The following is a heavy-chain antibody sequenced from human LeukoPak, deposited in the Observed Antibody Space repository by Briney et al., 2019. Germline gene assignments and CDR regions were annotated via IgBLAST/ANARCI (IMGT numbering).Heavy chain of an antibody. Sequence: PGGTLRLSCAASGFTFSGYEMNWVRQPPGKGLEWVSCISTSGSTIYYADSVKSRFTISRDNARNSLYLQMNSLRAEDTAIYYCARDGPGYSFDYWGQGTLVTVSS. CDR1: GFTFSGYE. CDR3: ARDGPGYSFDY. CDR2: ISTSGSTI. V-gene: IGHV3-48*03. J-gene: IGHJ4*02. D-gene: IGHD5-18*01.